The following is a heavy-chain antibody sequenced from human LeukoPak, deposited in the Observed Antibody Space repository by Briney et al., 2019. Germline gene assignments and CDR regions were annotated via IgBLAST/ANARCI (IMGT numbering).Heavy chain of an antibody. CDR1: GGSINSYY. D-gene: IGHD3-22*01. CDR2: IYYSGST. Sequence: SETLSLTCTVSGGSINSYYWSWIRQPPGKGLEWIGSIYYSGSTYYNPSLKSRVTISVDTSKNQFSLKLSSVTAADTAVYYCARIITMIVGGWGQGTLVTVSS. J-gene: IGHJ4*02. V-gene: IGHV4-59*05. CDR3: ARIITMIVGG.